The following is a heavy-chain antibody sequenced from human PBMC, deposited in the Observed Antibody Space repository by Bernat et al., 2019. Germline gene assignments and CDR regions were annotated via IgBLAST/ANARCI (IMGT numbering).Heavy chain of an antibody. V-gene: IGHV3-30*01. CDR1: GFTISDYA. CDR3: SRESAPVEFDY. CDR2: MSYNEDNK. J-gene: IGHJ4*02. D-gene: IGHD6-19*01. Sequence: QVQLVESGGGVVQPGRSLRLSCAASGFTISDYAMHWVRQAPGKGLEWVAVMSYNEDNKYYADSVKGRFTLSRDKSKNTLYLQMDSLRAEETAVYYCSRESAPVEFDYWGQGTLVTVSS.